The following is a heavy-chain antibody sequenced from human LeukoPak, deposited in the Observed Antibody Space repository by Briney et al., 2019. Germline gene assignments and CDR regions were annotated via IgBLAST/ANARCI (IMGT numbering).Heavy chain of an antibody. J-gene: IGHJ5*02. CDR1: GDSISSSSYY. CDR2: IYYSGST. CDR3: ARVRMAAGT. D-gene: IGHD6-13*01. V-gene: IGHV4-39*07. Sequence: SETLSLTCTVSGDSISSSSYYWGWIRQPPGKGLEWIGSIYYSGSTYYNPSLKSRVTISVDTSKNQFSLKLSSVTAADTAVYYCARVRMAAGTWGQGTLVTVSS.